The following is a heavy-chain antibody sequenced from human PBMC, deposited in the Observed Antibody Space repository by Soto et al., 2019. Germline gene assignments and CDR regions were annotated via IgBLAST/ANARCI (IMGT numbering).Heavy chain of an antibody. CDR3: ARRYGPGFDY. D-gene: IGHD4-17*01. CDR2: IYYSGST. Sequence: SETLSLTCTVSGGSISGYYWSWIRQPPGKGLEWIGYIYYSGSTNYNPSLKSRVTISVDTSKNQFSLKLSSVTAADTAVYYCARRYGPGFDYWGQGTLVTVSS. CDR1: GGSISGYY. V-gene: IGHV4-59*08. J-gene: IGHJ4*02.